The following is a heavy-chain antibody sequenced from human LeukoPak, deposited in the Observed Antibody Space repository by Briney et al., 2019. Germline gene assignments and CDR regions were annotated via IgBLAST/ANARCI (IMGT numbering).Heavy chain of an antibody. Sequence: SETLSLTCTVSGGSISSSSYYWGWIRQPPGKGLEWIGSIYHSGSTNYNPSLESRVTISVDTSKNQFSLKLSSVTAADTAVYYCARASDYYDSSGQIDYWGQGTLVTVSS. CDR1: GGSISSSSYY. J-gene: IGHJ4*02. CDR2: IYHSGST. V-gene: IGHV4-39*07. D-gene: IGHD3-22*01. CDR3: ARASDYYDSSGQIDY.